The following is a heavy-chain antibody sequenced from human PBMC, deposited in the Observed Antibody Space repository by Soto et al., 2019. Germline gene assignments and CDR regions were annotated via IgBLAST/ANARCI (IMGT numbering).Heavy chain of an antibody. J-gene: IGHJ4*02. CDR3: ARDLLIAAHTEERIGY. D-gene: IGHD6-6*01. Sequence: GASVKVSCKASGYTFTSYYMHWVRQAPGQGLEWMGIINPSGGSTSYAQKFQGRVTMTRDTSTSTVYMELSSLRSEDTAVYYCARDLLIAAHTEERIGYWGQGTLVTVSS. V-gene: IGHV1-46*01. CDR2: INPSGGST. CDR1: GYTFTSYY.